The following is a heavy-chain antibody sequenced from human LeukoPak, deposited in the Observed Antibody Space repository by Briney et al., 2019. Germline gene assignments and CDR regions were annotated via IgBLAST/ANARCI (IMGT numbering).Heavy chain of an antibody. CDR2: INPSADIT. D-gene: IGHD3-3*01. J-gene: IGHJ5*02. V-gene: IGHV1-46*01. CDR1: GHTFRNYY. CDR3: ARGGLQWELLGNWFDP. Sequence: ASVKVSCKASGHTFRNYYVYWVRQAPGHGLDWMGIINPSADITAYAQKFQGRVTMTRDTSMSTVYMELSSLRPEDTAVYYCARGGLQWELLGNWFDPWGQGTLVTVSS.